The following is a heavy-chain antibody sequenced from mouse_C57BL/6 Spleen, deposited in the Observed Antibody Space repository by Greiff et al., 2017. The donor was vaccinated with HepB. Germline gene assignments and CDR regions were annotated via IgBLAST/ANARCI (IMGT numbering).Heavy chain of an antibody. CDR3: VGVELGQEGFAY. CDR1: GFTFNTYA. D-gene: IGHD4-1*01. CDR2: IRSKSSNYET. J-gene: IGHJ3*01. Sequence: EVKLMESGGGLVQPKGSLKLSCAASGFTFNTYAMHWVRQAPGKGLEWVARIRSKSSNYETYYDDSVKDRFTISRDDSQSMLYLQMNNLKAEDTAMYYCVGVELGQEGFAYWGQGTLVTVSA. V-gene: IGHV10-3*01.